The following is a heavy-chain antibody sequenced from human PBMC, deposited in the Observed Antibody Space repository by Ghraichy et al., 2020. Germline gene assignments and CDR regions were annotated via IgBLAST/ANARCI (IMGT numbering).Heavy chain of an antibody. J-gene: IGHJ4*02. CDR2: IHSDGSST. CDR1: GFTFSSYW. Sequence: LSLTCAASGFTFSSYWMHWVRQAPGKGLVWVSRIHSDGSSTSYADSVKGRFTISRDNAKNTLYLQMNSLRAEDTAVYYCAKARTIHSSPDFDYWGQGTLVTVSS. V-gene: IGHV3-74*01. D-gene: IGHD6-6*01. CDR3: AKARTIHSSPDFDY.